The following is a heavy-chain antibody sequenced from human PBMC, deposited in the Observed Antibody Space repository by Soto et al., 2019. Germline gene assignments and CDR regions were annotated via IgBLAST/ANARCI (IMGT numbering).Heavy chain of an antibody. CDR1: GFTFSDAW. V-gene: IGHV3-15*01. CDR2: SKSKTDGGTT. Sequence: EVQLVESGGGFVKPGGSLRLSCVASGFTFSDAWLSWVRQAPGKGLEWVGRSKSKTDGGTTDYAAPGKGRFTISRDDSKNTLYLQMNSLKTEDTAVYYCTADTSENDYGDYWGQGNLVTVSS. J-gene: IGHJ4*02. CDR3: TADTSENDYGDY.